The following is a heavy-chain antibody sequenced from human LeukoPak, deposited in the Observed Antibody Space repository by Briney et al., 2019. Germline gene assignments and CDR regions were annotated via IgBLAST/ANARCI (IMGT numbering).Heavy chain of an antibody. D-gene: IGHD5-18*01. CDR1: GFSFISYW. CDR3: ARIGYSYSAKFDY. Sequence: GGSLRLSCKGSGFSFISYWIAWVRQMPGKGLEWMGIIYPGDSDTRYSPSFQGQVTISADKSITIAYLQWSRLKASDTAMYYCARIGYSYSAKFDYWGQGTLVTVSS. J-gene: IGHJ4*02. CDR2: IYPGDSDT. V-gene: IGHV5-51*01.